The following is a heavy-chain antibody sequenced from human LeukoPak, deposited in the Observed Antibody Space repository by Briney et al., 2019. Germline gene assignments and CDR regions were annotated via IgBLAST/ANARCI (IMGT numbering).Heavy chain of an antibody. Sequence: GGSLRLSCAASGFTFSDYYMSWIRQAPRKGLEWVSYISSSGSTIYYADSVKGRFTISRDNAKNSLYLQMNSLRAEDTAVYYCARGISELVIIDYYFDYWGQGTLVTVSS. J-gene: IGHJ4*02. CDR2: ISSSGSTI. CDR3: ARGISELVIIDYYFDY. V-gene: IGHV3-11*01. CDR1: GFTFSDYY. D-gene: IGHD3-9*01.